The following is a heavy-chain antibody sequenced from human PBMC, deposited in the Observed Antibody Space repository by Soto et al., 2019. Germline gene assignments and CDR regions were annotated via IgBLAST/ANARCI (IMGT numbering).Heavy chain of an antibody. CDR2: INHSGST. V-gene: IGHV4-34*01. D-gene: IGHD3-10*01. CDR1: GGSFSGYY. Sequence: QVQLQQWGAGLLKPSETLSLTCAVYGGSFSGYYWSWIRQPPGKGLEWIGEINHSGSTNYNPSLKSRVPISVDTSKNQFSLKLSSVTAADTAVYYCARTGSMMRGIPYYYYGMDVWGQGTTVTVSS. CDR3: ARTGSMMRGIPYYYYGMDV. J-gene: IGHJ6*02.